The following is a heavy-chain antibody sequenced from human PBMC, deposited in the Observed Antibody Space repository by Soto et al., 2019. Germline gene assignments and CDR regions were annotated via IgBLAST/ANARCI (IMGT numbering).Heavy chain of an antibody. J-gene: IGHJ6*02. Sequence: RWSLRLSCPASVFTFSNAWMSWFRQAPGKGLEWVGRIKSKTDGGTTDYAAPVKGRFTISRDDSKNTLYLQMNSLKTEDTAVYYCTTGPPLVATGHYYYGMDVWGQGTTVTVSS. V-gene: IGHV3-15*01. CDR3: TTGPPLVATGHYYYGMDV. CDR2: IKSKTDGGTT. D-gene: IGHD5-12*01. CDR1: VFTFSNAW.